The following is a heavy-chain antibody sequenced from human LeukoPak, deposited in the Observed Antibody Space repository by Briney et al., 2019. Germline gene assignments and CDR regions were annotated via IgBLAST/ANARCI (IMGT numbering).Heavy chain of an antibody. CDR3: ARLSPTLFLRSSRRKYYFDY. D-gene: IGHD6-13*01. CDR1: GYTFTSYG. CDR2: ISVYNGNT. Sequence: ASVKVSCKASGYTFTSYGISWVRQAPGQGLEWMGWISVYNGNTNYAQKLQGRVTMTTDTSTSTAYMELRSLRSDDTAVYYCARLSPTLFLRSSRRKYYFDYWGQGTLVTVSS. J-gene: IGHJ4*02. V-gene: IGHV1-18*01.